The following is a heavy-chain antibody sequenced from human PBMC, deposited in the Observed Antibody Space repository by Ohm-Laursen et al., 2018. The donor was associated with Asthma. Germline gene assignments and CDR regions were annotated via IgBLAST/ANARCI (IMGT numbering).Heavy chain of an antibody. CDR1: GYTFSRYS. CDR3: ARIGPEWELPGREYSLHH. V-gene: IGHV3-21*01. D-gene: IGHD1-26*01. Sequence: SLRLSCTASGYTFSRYSIHWVRQIPGKGLEWVASISTASSFIYYADSVRGRFTTSRDNARNSVYLLMNSLRAEDTALYYCARIGPEWELPGREYSLHHWGEGTLVTVSS. J-gene: IGHJ1*01. CDR2: ISTASSFI.